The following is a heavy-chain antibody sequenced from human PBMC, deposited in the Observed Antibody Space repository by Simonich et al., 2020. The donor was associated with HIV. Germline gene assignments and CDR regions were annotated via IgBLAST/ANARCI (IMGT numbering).Heavy chain of an antibody. CDR2: INHSGST. CDR1: GGSFRGNY. CDR3: ARGFYQRLYYFDY. V-gene: IGHV4-34*01. Sequence: QVQLQQWGAGLLKPSETLSLTCAVYGGSFRGNYRSWTHQPPGKGQQWIGEINHSGSTNYNPSLKSRVTISVDTSKNQFSLKLSSVTAADTAVYYCARGFYQRLYYFDYWGQGTLVTVSS. D-gene: IGHD2-2*01. J-gene: IGHJ4*02.